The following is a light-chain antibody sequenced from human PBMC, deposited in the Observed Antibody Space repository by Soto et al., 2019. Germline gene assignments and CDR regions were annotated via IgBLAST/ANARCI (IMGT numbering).Light chain of an antibody. CDR2: DAS. Sequence: EIVLTQSPATLSLSPGERATPSCRASQTVSSYLLWYQQKPGQAPRLLIYDASNRASGTPARFSGSGSETDFTLTISSLEPEDIAVYFCQQYHNWPAFGQGTKVDIK. CDR3: QQYHNWPA. V-gene: IGKV3-11*01. J-gene: IGKJ1*01. CDR1: QTVSSY.